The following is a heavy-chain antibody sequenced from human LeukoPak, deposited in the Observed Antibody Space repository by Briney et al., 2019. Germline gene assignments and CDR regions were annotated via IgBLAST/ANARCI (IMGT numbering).Heavy chain of an antibody. D-gene: IGHD2-2*01. Sequence: PWASVKVSCKASGYTFTSYYMHWVRQAPGQGLEWMGIINPSGGSTSYAQKFQGRVIMTRDMSTSAVYMELSSLRSEDTAVYYCARDFYCSSTSCSYYFDYWGQGTLVTVSS. CDR1: GYTFTSYY. V-gene: IGHV1-46*01. CDR3: ARDFYCSSTSCSYYFDY. J-gene: IGHJ4*02. CDR2: INPSGGST.